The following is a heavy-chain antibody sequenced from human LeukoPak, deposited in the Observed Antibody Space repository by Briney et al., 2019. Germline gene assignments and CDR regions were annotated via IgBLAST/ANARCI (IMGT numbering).Heavy chain of an antibody. CDR3: ASSNYDILTAYGMDV. CDR1: GGSISSYY. D-gene: IGHD3-9*01. CDR2: IYYSGST. V-gene: IGHV4-59*01. J-gene: IGHJ6*02. Sequence: SSETLSLTCTVSGGSISSYYWSWIRQPPGKGLEWIGYIYYSGSTNYNPSLKSRVTISVDTSKNQFSLKLSSVTAADTAVYYCASSNYDILTAYGMDVWGQGTTVTVSS.